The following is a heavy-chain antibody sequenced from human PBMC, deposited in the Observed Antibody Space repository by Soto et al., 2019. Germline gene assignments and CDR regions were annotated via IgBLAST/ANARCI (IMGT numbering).Heavy chain of an antibody. CDR3: ARDLIVGATPGSWFDP. Sequence: SVKVSCKASGGTFSSYAISWVRQAPGQGLEWMGGIIPIFGTANYAQKFQGRVTITADESTSTAYMELSSLRSEDTAVYYCARDLIVGATPGSWFDPWGQGTLVTVSS. V-gene: IGHV1-69*13. CDR2: IIPIFGTA. CDR1: GGTFSSYA. D-gene: IGHD1-26*01. J-gene: IGHJ5*02.